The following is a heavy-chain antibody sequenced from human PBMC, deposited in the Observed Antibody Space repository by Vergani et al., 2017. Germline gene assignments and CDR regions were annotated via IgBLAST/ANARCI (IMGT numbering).Heavy chain of an antibody. Sequence: QVQLQESGPGLVEPSETLSLTCAVSGYSIRNGYYWGWIRQPPGRGLEWIGSIYHSGSTPYNPSLKSRVTISVDTSKNDFSLKVTSVTAADTAVYYCTRQPQEGASGPPSVPTWGQGISVIVSS. CDR2: IYHSGST. V-gene: IGHV4-38-2*01. CDR3: TRQPQEGASGPPSVPT. D-gene: IGHD5-12*01. CDR1: GYSIRNGYY. J-gene: IGHJ4*02.